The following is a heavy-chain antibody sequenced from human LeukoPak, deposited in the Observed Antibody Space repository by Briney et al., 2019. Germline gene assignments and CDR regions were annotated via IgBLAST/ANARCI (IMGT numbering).Heavy chain of an antibody. D-gene: IGHD2/OR15-2a*01. CDR3: ARDQKSIGDDAFDI. CDR1: GGSISSSNW. Sequence: SETLSLTCAVSGGSISSSNWWSWVRQPPGKGLGWIGEIYHSGSTNYNPSLKSRVTISVDKSKNQFSLKLSSVTAADTAVYYCARDQKSIGDDAFDIWGQGTMVTVSS. J-gene: IGHJ3*02. V-gene: IGHV4-4*02. CDR2: IYHSGST.